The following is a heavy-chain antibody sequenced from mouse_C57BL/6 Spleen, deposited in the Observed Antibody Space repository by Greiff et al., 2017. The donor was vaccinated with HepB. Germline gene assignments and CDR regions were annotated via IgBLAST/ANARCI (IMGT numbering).Heavy chain of an antibody. V-gene: IGHV1-4*01. CDR3: ARKGTGYFDY. D-gene: IGHD2-14*01. CDR2: INPSSGYT. CDR1: GYTFTSYT. J-gene: IGHJ2*01. Sequence: QVQLQQSGAELARPGASVKMSCRASGYTFTSYTMHWVKQRPGQGLEWIGYINPSSGYTKYNQKFKDKATLTADKSSSTAYMQLSSLTSEDSAVYYCARKGTGYFDYWGQGTTLTVSS.